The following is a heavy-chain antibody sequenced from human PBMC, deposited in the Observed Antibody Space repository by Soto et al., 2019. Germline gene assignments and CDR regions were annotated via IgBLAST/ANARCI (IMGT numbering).Heavy chain of an antibody. V-gene: IGHV3-30-3*01. CDR3: AKDFREDVLRFFDWSVEGWFDP. CDR1: GFPFSSYA. D-gene: IGHD3-9*01. CDR2: ISYHGTNK. Sequence: QVQLVESGGGVVQPGRSLRLSCAASGFPFSSYAMHWVRQAPGKGLEWVAVISYHGTNKFYANSMKGRFTISRDNSKNSLYLEMNSLRPEDTAVYSCAKDFREDVLRFFDWSVEGWFDPWGQGTLVTVSS. J-gene: IGHJ5*02.